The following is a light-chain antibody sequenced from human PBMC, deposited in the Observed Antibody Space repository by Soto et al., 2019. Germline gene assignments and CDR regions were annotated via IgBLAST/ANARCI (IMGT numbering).Light chain of an antibody. V-gene: IGKV3-20*01. CDR1: QSVSSNF. CDR2: GAS. Sequence: PGERVTLSCRASQSVSSNFLAWYQQKPGQAPRLLMYGASNRAAGIPDRFSGSGSGTDFTLTISRLAPEDFAVYYCHQYSSSPRTFGKGTKVEIK. CDR3: HQYSSSPRT. J-gene: IGKJ1*01.